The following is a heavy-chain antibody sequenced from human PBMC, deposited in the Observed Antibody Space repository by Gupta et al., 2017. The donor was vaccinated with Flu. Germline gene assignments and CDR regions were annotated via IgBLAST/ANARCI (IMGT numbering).Heavy chain of an antibody. V-gene: IGHV3-21*01. CDR1: GFTFSRFS. CDR3: ARVQECTTADCHWARRGLDN. Sequence: QLVESGGGLVQPGGSMRLSCAASGFTFSRFSLAWVRQAPGKGLGWVASIGYTTGYIFFADSVKGRCTISRDNARNSLYLQVDGLRAEDTALYYCARVQECTTADCHWARRGLDNWDQGTLVTVSS. J-gene: IGHJ4*02. D-gene: IGHD2/OR15-2a*01. CDR2: IGYTTGYI.